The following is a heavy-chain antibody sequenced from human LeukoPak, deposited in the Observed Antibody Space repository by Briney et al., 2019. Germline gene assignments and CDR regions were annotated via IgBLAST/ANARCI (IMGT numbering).Heavy chain of an antibody. CDR1: GGSISSSNW. V-gene: IGHV4-4*02. Sequence: PSETLSLTCAASGGSISSSNWWSWVRQPPGKGLEWIGEIYHSGSTNYNPSLKSRVTISVDKSKNQFSLKLSSVTAADTAVYYCARDCSSTSCYDAFDIWGQGTMVTVSS. J-gene: IGHJ3*02. D-gene: IGHD2-2*01. CDR3: ARDCSSTSCYDAFDI. CDR2: IYHSGST.